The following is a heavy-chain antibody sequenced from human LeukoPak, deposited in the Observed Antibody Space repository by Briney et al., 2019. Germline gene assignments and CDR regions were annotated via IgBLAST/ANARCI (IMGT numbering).Heavy chain of an antibody. V-gene: IGHV3-74*01. Sequence: GGSLRLSCAASGFTFSTYWMHWVRQAPGKGLVWVSHITSDGSGTNYADSVKGRFTISRDNAQITLYLQMNSLRAEDTAVYYCARDLITTNWFDPWGQGTLVTVSS. D-gene: IGHD3-16*01. J-gene: IGHJ5*02. CDR3: ARDLITTNWFDP. CDR1: GFTFSTYW. CDR2: ITSDGSGT.